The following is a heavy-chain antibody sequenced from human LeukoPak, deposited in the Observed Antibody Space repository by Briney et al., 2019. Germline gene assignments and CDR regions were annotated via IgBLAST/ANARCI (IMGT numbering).Heavy chain of an antibody. CDR3: AREGFDSSGWYGGPFDY. D-gene: IGHD6-19*01. CDR2: INPNSGGT. CDR1: GYTFAGYY. Sequence: GASVKVSCKASGYTFAGYYMHWVRQAPGQGLEWMGWINPNSGGTNYAQKFQGRVTMTRDTSISTAYMELSRLRSDDTAVYYCAREGFDSSGWYGGPFDYWGQGTLVTVSS. J-gene: IGHJ4*02. V-gene: IGHV1-2*02.